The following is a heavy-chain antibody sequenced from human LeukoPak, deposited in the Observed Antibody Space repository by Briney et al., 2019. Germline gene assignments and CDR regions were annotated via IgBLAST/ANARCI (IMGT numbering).Heavy chain of an antibody. J-gene: IGHJ4*02. V-gene: IGHV4-59*01. D-gene: IGHD3-9*01. CDR1: GGSISSYY. CDR3: ARASDYDINYSFGY. CDR2: IYYSGST. Sequence: SETLSLTCTVSGGSISSYYWSWIRQPPGKGLEWIGYIYYSGSTNYNPSLKSRATISVDTSKNQFSLKLSSVTAADTAVYYCARASDYDINYSFGYWGQGTLVTVSS.